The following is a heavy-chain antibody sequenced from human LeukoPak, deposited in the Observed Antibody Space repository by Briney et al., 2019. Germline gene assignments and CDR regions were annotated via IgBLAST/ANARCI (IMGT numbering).Heavy chain of an antibody. V-gene: IGHV4-38-2*01. CDR2: IYHSGST. D-gene: IGHD3-22*01. CDR3: ARSSYYDSSGYYYVASWFDP. J-gene: IGHJ5*02. Sequence: SETLSLTCAVSGYSISSGYYWGWIRQPPGKGLEWIGSIYHSGSTYYNPSLKIRVTISVDTSKNQFSLKLSSVTAADTAVYYCARSSYYDSSGYYYVASWFDPWGQGTLVTVSS. CDR1: GYSISSGYY.